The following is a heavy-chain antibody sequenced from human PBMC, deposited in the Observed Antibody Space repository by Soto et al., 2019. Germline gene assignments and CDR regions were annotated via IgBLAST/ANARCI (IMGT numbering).Heavy chain of an antibody. CDR3: ACPRHDSGDRAYDY. D-gene: IGHD2-21*02. V-gene: IGHV5-10-1*01. CDR1: GYTFTTYW. Sequence: PGESLKISCQGSGYTFTTYWITWVRQMPGRGLEWMGRIDPSDSYTNYSPSFQGHVTISADKSTNTAYLEWRSLKASDSAIYYCACPRHDSGDRAYDYWRQGTLVTVSS. J-gene: IGHJ4*02. CDR2: IDPSDSYT.